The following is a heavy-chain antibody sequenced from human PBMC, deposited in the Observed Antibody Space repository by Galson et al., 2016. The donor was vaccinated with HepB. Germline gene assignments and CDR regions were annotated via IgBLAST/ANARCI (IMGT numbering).Heavy chain of an antibody. Sequence: ETLSPTCTVSGVSVPPFYWSWLRQPAGKGLEWIGRIFSRGGYIYNPSLRSRATMSVDTSKNQFSLKLKSVTAADTAVYYCAQEQLERPSWFDPWGQGTLVIVSS. CDR2: IFSRGGY. CDR1: GVSVPPFY. V-gene: IGHV4-4*07. D-gene: IGHD1-1*01. J-gene: IGHJ5*02. CDR3: AQEQLERPSWFDP.